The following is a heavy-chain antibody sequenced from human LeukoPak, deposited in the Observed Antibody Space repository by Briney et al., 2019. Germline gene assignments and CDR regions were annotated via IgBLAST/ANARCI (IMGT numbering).Heavy chain of an antibody. CDR3: ARIAAASEGFDY. J-gene: IGHJ4*02. V-gene: IGHV4-34*01. CDR1: GGSISSYY. CDR2: INHSGST. D-gene: IGHD6-13*01. Sequence: SETLSLTCTVSGGSISSYYWSWIRQPPGKGLEWIGEINHSGSTNYNPSLKSRVTISVDTSKNQFSLKLSSVTAADTAVYYCARIAAASEGFDYWGQGTLVTVSS.